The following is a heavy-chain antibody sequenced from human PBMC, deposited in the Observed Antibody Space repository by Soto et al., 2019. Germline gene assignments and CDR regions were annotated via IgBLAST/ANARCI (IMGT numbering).Heavy chain of an antibody. CDR3: ARECSGGSCYPGMDV. Sequence: LRLSFAASGFTFHSYTINWVRQAPGKRLEWLSSISSSGYIFSTDSVRGRFTISRDNAKNSVYLHINSLRAEDTAVYFCARECSGGSCYPGMDVWGQGTTVTVSS. CDR2: ISSSGYI. D-gene: IGHD2-15*01. V-gene: IGHV3-21*01. CDR1: GFTFHSYT. J-gene: IGHJ6*02.